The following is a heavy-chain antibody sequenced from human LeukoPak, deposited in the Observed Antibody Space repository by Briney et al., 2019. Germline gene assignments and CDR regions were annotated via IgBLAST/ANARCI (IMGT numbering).Heavy chain of an antibody. CDR3: AGQGRPGFASGY. V-gene: IGHV4-59*05. D-gene: IGHD3-10*01. J-gene: IGHJ4*02. CDR1: GGSISSYY. CDR2: IYYGGST. Sequence: PSETLSLTCTVSGGSISSYYWNWIRQPPGKGLEWIGSIYYGGSTFYNPSLKSRVTISVDTSKNQFSLKLSSVTAADTAVYYCAGQGRPGFASGYWGQGTLVTVSS.